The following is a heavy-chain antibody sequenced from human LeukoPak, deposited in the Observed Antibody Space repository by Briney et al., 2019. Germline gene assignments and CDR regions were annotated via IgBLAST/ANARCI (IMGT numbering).Heavy chain of an antibody. D-gene: IGHD3-3*01. CDR3: ARGVLRFLEWFDDY. CDR2: ISAYNGNT. J-gene: IGHJ4*02. CDR1: GYSFTSYG. V-gene: IGHV1-18*01. Sequence: GASVKVSCKASGYSFTSYGISWVRQAPGQGLEWMGWISAYNGNTNYAQKLQGRVTMTTDTSTSTAYMELRSLRSDDTAVCYCARGVLRFLEWFDDYWGQGTLVTVSS.